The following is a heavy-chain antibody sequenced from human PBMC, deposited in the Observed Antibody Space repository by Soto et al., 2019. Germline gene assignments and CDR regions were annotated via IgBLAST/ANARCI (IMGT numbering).Heavy chain of an antibody. D-gene: IGHD6-19*01. Sequence: SVKVSCKASGGTFSSYAISWVRQAPGQGLEWMGGIIPIFGTANYAQKFQGRVTITADESTSTAYMELSSLRSEDTAVYYCASGELTAVAGYYYYYYGMDVWGQGTTVTVSS. CDR2: IIPIFGTA. V-gene: IGHV1-69*13. CDR3: ASGELTAVAGYYYYYYGMDV. CDR1: GGTFSSYA. J-gene: IGHJ6*02.